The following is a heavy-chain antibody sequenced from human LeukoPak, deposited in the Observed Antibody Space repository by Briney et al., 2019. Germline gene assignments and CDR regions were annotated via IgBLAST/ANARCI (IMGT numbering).Heavy chain of an antibody. CDR3: AREYYYGSGSYPAPPDY. J-gene: IGHJ4*02. CDR1: GFTFSSYS. Sequence: PGGSLRLSCAASGFTFSSYSMNWVRQAPGKGLEGVSSISSSSSYIYYADSVKGRFTISRDNAKNSLYLQMNSLRAEDTAVYYCAREYYYGSGSYPAPPDYWGQGTLVTVSS. D-gene: IGHD3-10*01. CDR2: ISSSSSYI. V-gene: IGHV3-21*01.